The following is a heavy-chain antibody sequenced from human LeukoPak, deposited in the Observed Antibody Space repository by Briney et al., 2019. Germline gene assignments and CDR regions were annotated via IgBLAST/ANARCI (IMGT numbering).Heavy chain of an antibody. CDR3: ARDPGSGLRGGY. CDR2: IGGSGGST. D-gene: IGHD6-19*01. J-gene: IGHJ4*02. Sequence: GESLRLSCAASGFTFSSYAMSWVRQAPGKGLEWVSAIGGSGGSTYYADSVKGRFTISRDNSKNTLYLQMNSLRAEDTAVYYCARDPGSGLRGGYWGQGTLVTVSS. CDR1: GFTFSSYA. V-gene: IGHV3-23*01.